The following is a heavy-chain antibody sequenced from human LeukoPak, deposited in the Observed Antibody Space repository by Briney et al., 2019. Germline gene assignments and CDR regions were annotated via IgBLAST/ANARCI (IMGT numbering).Heavy chain of an antibody. Sequence: SETLSLTCTVSGGSISSNYWSWIRQPPGKGLEWIGHIYYYTETTNYNPSLKSRVTISADSSKQRFSLKLSSVTAADTAVYYCARQLGRRDITWDIWGQGTTATVSS. J-gene: IGHJ6*02. CDR2: IYYYTETT. V-gene: IGHV4-59*08. CDR1: GGSISSNY. D-gene: IGHD2-15*01. CDR3: ARQLGRRDITWDI.